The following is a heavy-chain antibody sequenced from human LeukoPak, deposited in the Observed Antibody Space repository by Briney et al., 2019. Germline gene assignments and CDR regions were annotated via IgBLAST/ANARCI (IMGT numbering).Heavy chain of an antibody. V-gene: IGHV4-39*01. CDR2: MYHSGNT. J-gene: IGHJ4*02. Sequence: KPSETLSLTCTVSGGPISSSSYYWGWIRQPPGKGLEWIASMYHSGNTYYSPSLKSRVTISVDKSKNQFSLKLSSVTAADTAVYYCATHSRYPGIAVAGNAYWGQGTLVTVDS. D-gene: IGHD6-19*01. CDR1: GGPISSSSYY. CDR3: ATHSRYPGIAVAGNAY.